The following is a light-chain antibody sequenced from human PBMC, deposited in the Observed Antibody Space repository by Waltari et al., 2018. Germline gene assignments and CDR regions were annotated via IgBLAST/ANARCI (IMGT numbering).Light chain of an antibody. Sequence: DIQMTQFPSSVSASVGDRLPNTCRASQDISRWLAWYQQKPGNAPKFLIYAACNLQSGVPSRFSGTGSGTDFTLTISSLQPEDLATYYCQQANSFPLTFGGGTKVEIK. CDR2: AAC. CDR3: QQANSFPLT. V-gene: IGKV1-12*01. CDR1: QDISRW. J-gene: IGKJ4*01.